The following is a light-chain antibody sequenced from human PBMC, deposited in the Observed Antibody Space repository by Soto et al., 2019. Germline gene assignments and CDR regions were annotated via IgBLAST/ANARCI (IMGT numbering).Light chain of an antibody. V-gene: IGKV1-5*01. J-gene: IGKJ1*01. CDR3: QQLNTYWT. CDR1: QSIDVW. CDR2: DAS. Sequence: DIQVTQSPSTLSACVGDGVTITCRASQSIDVWLAWYQQKPGKAPKLLIYDASILESGVPSRFSGSGSGTEFTLTISSLQPDDFATYYCQQLNTYWTFGQGTRVEI.